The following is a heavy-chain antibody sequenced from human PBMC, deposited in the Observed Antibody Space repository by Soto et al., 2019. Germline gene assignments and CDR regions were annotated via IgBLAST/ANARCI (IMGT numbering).Heavy chain of an antibody. V-gene: IGHV1-18*01. CDR2: ISAYNGNT. D-gene: IGHD3-22*01. CDR3: ARQYYYDSSGYYYPDY. Sequence: ASVKVSCKASGYTFTSYGLSWVRQAPGQGLEWMGWISAYNGNTNYAQKLQGRVTMTRDTSTSTVHMELSGLRSEDTAVYYCARQYYYDSSGYYYPDYWGQGTLVTVSS. J-gene: IGHJ4*02. CDR1: GYTFTSYG.